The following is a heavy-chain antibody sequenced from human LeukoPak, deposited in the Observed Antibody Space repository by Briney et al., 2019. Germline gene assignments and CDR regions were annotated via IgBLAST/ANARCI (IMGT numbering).Heavy chain of an antibody. Sequence: TGGSLRLSCAASGFTFSSYAMSWVRQAPGKGLEWVSAISGSGGSTYYADSVKGRFTISRDNSKNTLYLQMNSLRAEDTAVYYCAKDPIPQWEPYDAFDIWGQGTMVTVSS. V-gene: IGHV3-23*01. J-gene: IGHJ3*02. D-gene: IGHD1-26*01. CDR1: GFTFSSYA. CDR2: ISGSGGST. CDR3: AKDPIPQWEPYDAFDI.